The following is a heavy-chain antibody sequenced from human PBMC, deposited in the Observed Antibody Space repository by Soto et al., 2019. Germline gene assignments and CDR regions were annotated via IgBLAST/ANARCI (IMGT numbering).Heavy chain of an antibody. D-gene: IGHD3-22*01. J-gene: IGHJ4*02. V-gene: IGHV1-69*01. Sequence: QVQLVQSGAEVKKPGSSVKVSCKASGGTFSSYTISWVRQAPGQGLEWMGGIIPIFGTTNYAQKFQGRVTITADESTSTAYMELSSLRSEDTAVYHCARGFSRLGDSSGYYYYFWGQGTLVTVSS. CDR2: IIPIFGTT. CDR3: ARGFSRLGDSSGYYYYF. CDR1: GGTFSSYT.